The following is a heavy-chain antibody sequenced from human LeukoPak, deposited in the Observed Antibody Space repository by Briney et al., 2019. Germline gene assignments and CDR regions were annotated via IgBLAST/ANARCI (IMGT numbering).Heavy chain of an antibody. CDR3: ARTNVYHCYKDV. Sequence: SQTLSLTCTVSGGSISSGNYYWSWIRQPPGKGLEWIGYIYYSGSTYYNPSLKSRVIISVDTSKNQFSLKLSSVSAADTAVYYCARTNVYHCYKDVWGKGTTVTVSS. J-gene: IGHJ6*03. CDR2: IYYSGST. V-gene: IGHV4-30-4*08. CDR1: GGSISSGNYY.